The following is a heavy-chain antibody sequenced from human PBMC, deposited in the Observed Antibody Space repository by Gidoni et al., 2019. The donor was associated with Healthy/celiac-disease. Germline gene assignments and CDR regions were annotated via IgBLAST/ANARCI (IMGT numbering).Heavy chain of an antibody. CDR2: IKSKTDGGTT. CDR3: TTDGGYYDILTGWNDAFDI. J-gene: IGHJ3*02. CDR1: GFPFRNSW. D-gene: IGHD3-9*01. V-gene: IGHV3-15*07. Sequence: EVQLVESGGGLLKPGGSLSLSCAASGFPFRNSWMHWVRQAPGKGVEWVGRIKSKTDGGTTDYAATVKGRVNISRDDSKNTLYLKMNSRKSEDTAVYYCTTDGGYYDILTGWNDAFDIWGQGTMVTVSS.